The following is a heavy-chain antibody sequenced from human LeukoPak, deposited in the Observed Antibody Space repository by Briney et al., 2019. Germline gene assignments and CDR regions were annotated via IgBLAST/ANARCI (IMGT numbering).Heavy chain of an antibody. J-gene: IGHJ4*02. CDR1: GGSVSSGGYY. D-gene: IGHD6-13*01. CDR2: INHSGRT. Sequence: SQTLSLTCTVSGGSVSSGGYYWSWIRQPPGKVLEWLGAINHSGRTNYNPSLKSRVTISVDTSKNQFSLKLSSVTAAGTAVYYCARGADSSSWYPIHWGQGTLVTVSS. V-gene: IGHV4-39*07. CDR3: ARGADSSSWYPIH.